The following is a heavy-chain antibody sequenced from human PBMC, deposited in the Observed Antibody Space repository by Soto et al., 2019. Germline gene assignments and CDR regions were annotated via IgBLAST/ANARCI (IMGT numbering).Heavy chain of an antibody. Sequence: SETLSLTCFVSGGSISSNNYYWGWIRQPPGKGLEWIGRMSYSRSTYYNPSLKSRVTISVDTSKNQFSLNLGSVTSADTAVYYCARDVGEHHESEAYYYYGLDVWGHGTTVTVS. CDR3: ARDVGEHHESEAYYYYGLDV. CDR2: MSYSRST. D-gene: IGHD1-26*01. V-gene: IGHV4-39*07. CDR1: GGSISSNNYY. J-gene: IGHJ6*02.